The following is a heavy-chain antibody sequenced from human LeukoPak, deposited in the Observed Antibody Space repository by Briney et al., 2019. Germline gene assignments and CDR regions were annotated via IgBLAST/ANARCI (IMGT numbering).Heavy chain of an antibody. V-gene: IGHV4-39*01. Sequence: PSETLSLTCIVSGASLSNSSYQWGWIRQPPGKGLEWIGSIYYTGSTYYNTSLKSRVTISLDTSTKQFSPKLSSVNAADTAVYYCARYLRLQLKYAFDIWGQGTMVTVSS. CDR1: GASLSNSSYQ. CDR3: ARYLRLQLKYAFDI. D-gene: IGHD5-24*01. J-gene: IGHJ3*02. CDR2: IYYTGST.